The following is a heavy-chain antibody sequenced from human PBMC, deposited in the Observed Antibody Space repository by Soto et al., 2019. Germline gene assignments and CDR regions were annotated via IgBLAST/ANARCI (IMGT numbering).Heavy chain of an antibody. CDR3: ARHRPEDIVETNDAFDI. J-gene: IGHJ3*02. Sequence: PSGTLSLTCTVSGGSISSYYWSWIRQPPGKGLEWIGYIYYSGSTNYNPSLKSRVTISVDTSKNQFSLKLSSVTAADTAVYYCARHRPEDIVETNDAFDIWGQGTMVTVSS. V-gene: IGHV4-59*08. CDR1: GGSISSYY. CDR2: IYYSGST. D-gene: IGHD2-15*01.